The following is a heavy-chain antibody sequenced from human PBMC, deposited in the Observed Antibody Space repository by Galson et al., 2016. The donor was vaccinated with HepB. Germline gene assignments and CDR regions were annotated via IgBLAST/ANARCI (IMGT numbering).Heavy chain of an antibody. CDR3: ARDNSGSRGPFAP. D-gene: IGHD1-26*01. Sequence: SVKVSCKASGYIFSNYYIHWVRQAPGQGLEWMGRINPTGGSTSYAQKFQGRVTMTRDPPTSTVYMELRSLRSEDTAVFFCARDNSGSRGPFAPWGQGTLVTVSS. CDR1: GYIFSNYY. V-gene: IGHV1-46*01. J-gene: IGHJ5*02. CDR2: INPTGGST.